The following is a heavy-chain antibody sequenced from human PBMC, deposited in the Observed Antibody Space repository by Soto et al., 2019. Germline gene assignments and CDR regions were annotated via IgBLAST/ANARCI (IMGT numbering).Heavy chain of an antibody. CDR1: GGSVSSGSYY. J-gene: IGHJ4*02. CDR2: IYYSETT. CDR3: ASYNWNDDGDC. D-gene: IGHD1-20*01. Sequence: QVQLQESGPGLVKPSETLSLTCTVSGGSVSSGSYYWSWIRQPPGKGLEWIGYIYYSETTNYNPSLKSRVTISVDTSKNQFSLKLNSVTAADTAVYYCASYNWNDDGDCWGQGTLVTVSS. V-gene: IGHV4-61*01.